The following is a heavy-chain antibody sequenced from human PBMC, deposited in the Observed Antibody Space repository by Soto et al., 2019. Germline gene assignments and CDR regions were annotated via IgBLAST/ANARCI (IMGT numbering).Heavy chain of an antibody. Sequence: GESLKISCAASGFTFSSYAMHWVRQAPGKGLEYVSAISSNGGSTYYANSVKGRFTISRDNSKNTLYLQMGSLRAEDMAVYYCARADDNGDSDYWGQGTLVTVSS. CDR2: ISSNGGST. V-gene: IGHV3-64*01. J-gene: IGHJ4*02. CDR1: GFTFSSYA. CDR3: ARADDNGDSDY. D-gene: IGHD4-17*01.